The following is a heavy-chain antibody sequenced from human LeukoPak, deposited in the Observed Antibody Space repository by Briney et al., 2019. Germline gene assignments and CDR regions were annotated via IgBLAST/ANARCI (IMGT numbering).Heavy chain of an antibody. CDR3: ASSLPITIFGVVTALDY. J-gene: IGHJ4*02. CDR2: INPNSGGT. Sequence: ASAKVSCKASGYTFTGYYMHWVRQAPGQGLEWMGWINPNSGGTNHAQKFQGRVTMTRDTSISTAYMELSRLRSDDTAVYYCASSLPITIFGVVTALDYWGQGTLVTVSS. V-gene: IGHV1-2*02. CDR1: GYTFTGYY. D-gene: IGHD3-3*01.